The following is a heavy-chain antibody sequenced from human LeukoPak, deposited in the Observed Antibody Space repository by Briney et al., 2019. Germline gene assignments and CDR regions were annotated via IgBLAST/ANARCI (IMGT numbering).Heavy chain of an antibody. CDR2: IIPIFGTA. D-gene: IGHD6-19*01. V-gene: IGHV1-69*13. CDR3: ASAPGPSGWYIFDP. Sequence: ASVKVSCKASGGTFSSYAISWVRQAPGQGLEWMGGIIPIFGTANYAQKFQGRVTITADESTSTAHMELSSLRSEDTAVYYCASAPGPSGWYIFDPWGQGTLVTVSS. J-gene: IGHJ5*02. CDR1: GGTFSSYA.